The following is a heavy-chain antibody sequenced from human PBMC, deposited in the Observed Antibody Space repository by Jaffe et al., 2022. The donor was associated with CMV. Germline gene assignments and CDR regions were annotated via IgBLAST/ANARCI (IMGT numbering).Heavy chain of an antibody. CDR2: INHSGST. Sequence: QVQLQQWGAGLLKPSETLSLTCAVYGGSFSGYYWSWIRQPPGKGLEWIGEINHSGSTNYNPSLKSRVTISVDTSKNQFSLKLSSVTAADTAVYYCARVGRSHGLIRYSSGWMSNWGQGTLVTVSS. V-gene: IGHV4-34*01. CDR3: ARVGRSHGLIRYSSGWMSN. D-gene: IGHD6-19*01. CDR1: GGSFSGYY. J-gene: IGHJ4*02.